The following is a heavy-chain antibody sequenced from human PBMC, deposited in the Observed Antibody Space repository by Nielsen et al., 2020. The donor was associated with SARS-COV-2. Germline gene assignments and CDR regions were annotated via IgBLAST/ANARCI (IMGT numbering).Heavy chain of an antibody. CDR3: ARIRTYYDFWSDSRYYYMDV. CDR2: IDWDDDK. V-gene: IGHV2-70*11. CDR1: GFSLSTSAMC. Sequence: SGPTLVKPTQTLTLTCTFSGFSLSTSAMCVSWIRQPPGKALEWLARIDWDDDKYYSTSLKTRLTISKDTSKNQVVLTMTNMDPVDTATYYCARIRTYYDFWSDSRYYYMDVWGKGTTVTVSS. J-gene: IGHJ6*03. D-gene: IGHD3-3*01.